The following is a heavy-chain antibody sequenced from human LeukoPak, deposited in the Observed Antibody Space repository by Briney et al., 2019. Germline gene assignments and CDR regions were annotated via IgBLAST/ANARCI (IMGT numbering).Heavy chain of an antibody. CDR3: ARLASHRGYDYPAGIDY. D-gene: IGHD5-12*01. V-gene: IGHV1-2*02. Sequence: ASVKVSCKASGYTFTGYYMHWVRQAPGQGLEWMGWINPNSGGTNYAQKFQGRVTMTRDTSISTAYMELSRLRSDDTAVYYCARLASHRGYDYPAGIDYWGQGTLVTVSS. CDR1: GYTFTGYY. CDR2: INPNSGGT. J-gene: IGHJ4*02.